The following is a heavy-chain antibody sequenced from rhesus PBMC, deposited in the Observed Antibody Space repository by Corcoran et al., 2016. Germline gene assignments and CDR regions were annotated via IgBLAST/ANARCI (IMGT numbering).Heavy chain of an antibody. CDR2: IISGGGTT. Sequence: EVQLVETGGGLVQPGGSLKLSCAASGFTFSSYGMSWVRQAPGTGLELVSAIISGGGTTYYADSVKGRFTISRENSKITLALQMNSLRAEDTAVYYCAKVLVVVAIGWDYWGQGVLVTVSS. V-gene: IGHV3S5*01. J-gene: IGHJ4*01. D-gene: IGHD2-21*01. CDR3: AKVLVVVAIGWDY. CDR1: GFTFSSYG.